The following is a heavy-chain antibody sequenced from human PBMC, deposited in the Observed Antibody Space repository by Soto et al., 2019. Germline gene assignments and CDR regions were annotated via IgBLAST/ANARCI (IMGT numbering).Heavy chain of an antibody. V-gene: IGHV1-2*02. Sequence: ASVKVSCKASGYTFTGYYMHWVRQAPGQGLEWMGWINPNSGGTNYAQKFQGRVTMTRDTSISTTYMELSRLRSDDTAVYYCARERCSSTSCRLNDTFDIWGQGTMVTVSS. CDR2: INPNSGGT. J-gene: IGHJ3*02. D-gene: IGHD2-2*01. CDR3: ARERCSSTSCRLNDTFDI. CDR1: GYTFTGYY.